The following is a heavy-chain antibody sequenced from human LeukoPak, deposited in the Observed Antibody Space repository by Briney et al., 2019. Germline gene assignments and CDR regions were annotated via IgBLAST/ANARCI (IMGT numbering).Heavy chain of an antibody. CDR1: GFTFSVYW. D-gene: IGHD6-13*01. CDR3: AKGASPGIAAAGAGFLFDY. CDR2: LKQDGSEK. Sequence: SCKASGFTFSVYWMNWVRQAPGKGLEWVANLKQDGSEKYYVDSVKGRFTISRDNAKNSLYLQMNSLRAEDTAVYYCAKGASPGIAAAGAGFLFDYWGQGTLVTVSS. V-gene: IGHV3-7*03. J-gene: IGHJ4*02.